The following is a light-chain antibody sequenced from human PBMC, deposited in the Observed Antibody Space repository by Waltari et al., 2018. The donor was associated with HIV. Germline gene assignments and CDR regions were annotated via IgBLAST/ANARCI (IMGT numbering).Light chain of an antibody. CDR2: GNG. Sequence: QSVLTQPPSASGTPGRRVTISCSGSSSNIGNNAVYWYQELPGRAPKLLIFGNGQRPSGVPDRFSGSKSGTSASLAISGLRSEDEADYYCAAWDDSLSGSYVFGTGTKVTVL. J-gene: IGLJ1*01. CDR1: SSNIGNNA. V-gene: IGLV1-47*01. CDR3: AAWDDSLSGSYV.